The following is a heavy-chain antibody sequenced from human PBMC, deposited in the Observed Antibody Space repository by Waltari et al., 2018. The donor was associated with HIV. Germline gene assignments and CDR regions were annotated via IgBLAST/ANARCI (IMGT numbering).Heavy chain of an antibody. CDR1: GGAFTTYY. V-gene: IGHV4-34*01. Sequence: QVRLEQWGAGLLRPAEPLSPTCAVYGGAFTTYYWTWIATSPEKRLYWVGGSTHSGAVRYNPSLKGRVTISVVPSKNQVSLTLKSVRAADTAVYFCARGEGIVLGDTSVLRIHETSSYYFGLDLWGQGT. CDR3: ARGEGIVLGDTSVLRIHETSSYYFGLDL. CDR2: STHSGAV. D-gene: IGHD3-16*01. J-gene: IGHJ6*02.